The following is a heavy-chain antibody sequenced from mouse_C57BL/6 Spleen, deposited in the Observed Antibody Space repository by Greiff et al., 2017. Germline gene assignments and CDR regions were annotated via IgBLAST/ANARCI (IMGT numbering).Heavy chain of an antibody. Sequence: VQLQQSGAELVKPGASVKLSCTASGFNFTDYYMHWVKQRTEQGLEWIGRIDPEDGETNYAPKFQGKATITADTSSNTAYLQLSSLTSGDTAVYYCARSPGSSRFEYWGQGTTLTVSA. CDR1: GFNFTDYY. D-gene: IGHD1-1*01. J-gene: IGHJ2*01. CDR2: IDPEDGET. V-gene: IGHV14-2*01. CDR3: ARSPGSSRFEY.